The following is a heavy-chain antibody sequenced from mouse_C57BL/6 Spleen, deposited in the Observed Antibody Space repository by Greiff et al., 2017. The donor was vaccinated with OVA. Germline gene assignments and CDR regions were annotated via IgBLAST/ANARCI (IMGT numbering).Heavy chain of an antibody. D-gene: IGHD4-1*01. Sequence: EVKLMESGGDLVKPGGSLKLSCAASGFTFSSYGMSWVRQTPDKRLEWVATISSGGSYTYYPDSVKGRFTISRDNAKNTLYLQMSSLKSEDTAMYYCARQGELGRDYAMDYWGQGTSVTVSS. V-gene: IGHV5-6*01. J-gene: IGHJ4*01. CDR1: GFTFSSYG. CDR2: ISSGGSYT. CDR3: ARQGELGRDYAMDY.